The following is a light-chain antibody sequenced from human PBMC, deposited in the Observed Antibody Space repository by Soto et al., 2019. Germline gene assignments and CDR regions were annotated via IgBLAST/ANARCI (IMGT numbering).Light chain of an antibody. CDR3: QQSYNIPPIT. J-gene: IGKJ5*01. CDR1: QDISNS. Sequence: DIQMTQSPSSLSASVGDRVTITCRASQDISNSLNWYQQKPGKPPKVLIYGASTLQGGVPSRFSGGGSGTEFTLTISSLQPEDFATYYGQQSYNIPPITFGQGTRLDIK. CDR2: GAS. V-gene: IGKV1-39*01.